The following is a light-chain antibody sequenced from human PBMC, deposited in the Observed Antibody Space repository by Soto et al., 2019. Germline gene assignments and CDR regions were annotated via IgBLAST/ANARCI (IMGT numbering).Light chain of an antibody. V-gene: IGKV3-15*01. J-gene: IGKJ1*01. Sequence: EIVMTQSPATLSVSPGERATLSCRASQSVSSNLAWYQQKPGQAPRLLIYGASTRATGIPARFSGSGSGTEFTLTISSLQSEDFAVYYCQQYNNCPSWTFGQGTKLEIK. CDR3: QQYNNCPSWT. CDR1: QSVSSN. CDR2: GAS.